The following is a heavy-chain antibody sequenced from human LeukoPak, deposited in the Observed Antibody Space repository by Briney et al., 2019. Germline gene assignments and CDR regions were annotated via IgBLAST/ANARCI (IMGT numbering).Heavy chain of an antibody. CDR2: ISAYNGNT. D-gene: IGHD2-15*01. CDR3: AREGYCNDPICDKPFDY. CDR1: DYTFTSYG. V-gene: IGHV1-18*01. Sequence: ASVKVSCKGSDYTFTSYGISWVRQAPGQGLEWMGWISAYNGNTNYAQKLQGRVTMSTDTSTSTAYMELRSLRSDDTAVYYCAREGYCNDPICDKPFDYWGQGTLVTVSS. J-gene: IGHJ4*02.